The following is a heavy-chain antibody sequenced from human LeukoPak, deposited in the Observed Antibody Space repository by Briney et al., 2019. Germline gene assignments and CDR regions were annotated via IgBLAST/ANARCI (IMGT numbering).Heavy chain of an antibody. J-gene: IGHJ6*02. CDR2: ISGSGGST. V-gene: IGHV3-23*01. CDR1: GFTFSSYA. Sequence: GGSLRPSCAASGFTFSSYAMSWVRQAPGKGLEWVSAISGSGGSTYYADSVKGRFTISRDNSKNTLYLQMNSLRAEDTAVYYCAKPSDSGGSYYGMDVWGQGTTVTVSS. D-gene: IGHD2-15*01. CDR3: AKPSDSGGSYYGMDV.